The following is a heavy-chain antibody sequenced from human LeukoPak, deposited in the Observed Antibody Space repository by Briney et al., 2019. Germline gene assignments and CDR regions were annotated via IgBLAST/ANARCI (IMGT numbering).Heavy chain of an antibody. CDR3: AKSGISQAAFDI. J-gene: IGHJ3*02. V-gene: IGHV3-74*01. D-gene: IGHD3-3*01. CDR1: GFTFSSYW. CDR2: INSDGSST. Sequence: GGPLRLSCGASGFTFSSYWMHWVRQAPEKGLVWVSRINSDGSSTSYADSVKGRFTISRDNAKNTLYLQMNSLRAEDTAVYYCAKSGISQAAFDIWGQGTMVTVSS.